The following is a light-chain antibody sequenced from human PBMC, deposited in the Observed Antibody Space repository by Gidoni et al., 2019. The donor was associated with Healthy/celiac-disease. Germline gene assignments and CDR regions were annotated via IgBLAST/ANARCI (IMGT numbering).Light chain of an antibody. Sequence: QSVLTQPPSASASPGKKVTIPCSGSTYNIRNNYGCWYQQLPGTVRKLLIYENNKRPSGIPDRFSGCKSGTSATLGITGLQTGDEADYYCGTWDSSLSAVVFGGGTKLTVL. J-gene: IGLJ2*01. CDR2: ENN. CDR1: TYNIRNNY. V-gene: IGLV1-51*01. CDR3: GTWDSSLSAVV.